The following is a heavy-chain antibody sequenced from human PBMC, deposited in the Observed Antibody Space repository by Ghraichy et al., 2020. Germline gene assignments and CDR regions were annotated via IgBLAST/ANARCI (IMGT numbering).Heavy chain of an antibody. J-gene: IGHJ4*02. V-gene: IGHV4-4*07. CDR2: IYTSGST. CDR3: ARELIFWTEYYFDY. D-gene: IGHD3/OR15-3a*01. CDR1: GGSISSYY. Sequence: SETLSLTCTVSGGSISSYYWSWIRQPAGKGLEWIGRIYTSGSTNYNPSLKSRVTMSVDTSKNQFSLKLSSVTAADTAVYYCARELIFWTEYYFDYWGQGTLVTVSS.